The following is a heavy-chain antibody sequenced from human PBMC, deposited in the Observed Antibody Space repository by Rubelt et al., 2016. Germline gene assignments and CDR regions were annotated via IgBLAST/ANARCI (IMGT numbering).Heavy chain of an antibody. CDR3: ARVVAVVPKY. D-gene: IGHD6-19*01. Sequence: TFSSYAMSWVRQAPGKGLEWVSAISGSGGSTYYADSVKGRFTISRDNSKNTLYLQMNSLRAEDTAVYYCARVVAVVPKYWGQGTLVTVSS. V-gene: IGHV3-23*01. J-gene: IGHJ4*02. CDR1: TFSSYA. CDR2: ISGSGGST.